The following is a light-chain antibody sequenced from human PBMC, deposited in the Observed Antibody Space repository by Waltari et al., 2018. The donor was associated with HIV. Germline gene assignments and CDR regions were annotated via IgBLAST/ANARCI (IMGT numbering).Light chain of an antibody. V-gene: IGLV2-8*01. Sequence: QSALTQPPSASGSPGQSVTISCTGTSSDVVGHTYVSWYEQHPGKAPKLMIYEVSKRPSGVPDRFSGSKSGNTASLTVSGLQAEDEADYYCSSYAGSNNLVFGGGTKLTVL. CDR2: EVS. CDR1: SSDVVGHTY. J-gene: IGLJ3*02. CDR3: SSYAGSNNLV.